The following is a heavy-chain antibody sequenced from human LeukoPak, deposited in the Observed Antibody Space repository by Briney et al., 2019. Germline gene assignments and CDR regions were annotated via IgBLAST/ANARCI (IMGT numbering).Heavy chain of an antibody. V-gene: IGHV3-49*04. CDR1: GFTFSSYW. CDR2: IRSKAYGGTT. CDR3: TRGRAAAPGY. Sequence: PGGSLRLSCAASGFTFSSYWMHWVRQAPGKGLEWVGFIRSKAYGGTTEYAASVKGRFTISRDDSKSIAYLQMNSLKTEDTAVYYCTRGRAAAPGYWGQGTLVTVSS. J-gene: IGHJ4*02. D-gene: IGHD6-13*01.